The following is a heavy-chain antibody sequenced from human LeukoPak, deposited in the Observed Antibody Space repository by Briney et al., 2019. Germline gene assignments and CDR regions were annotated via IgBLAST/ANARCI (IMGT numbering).Heavy chain of an antibody. Sequence: GGSLRLSCAASGFTFSSYWMSWVRQAPGKGLEWVANIKQDGSEKYYVDSVKGRFTISRDNAKNSLYLQMNSLRAEDTAVYYCARDFVEMATSPHDYWGQGTLVTVSS. V-gene: IGHV3-7*01. J-gene: IGHJ4*02. CDR3: ARDFVEMATSPHDY. CDR1: GFTFSSYW. D-gene: IGHD5-24*01. CDR2: IKQDGSEK.